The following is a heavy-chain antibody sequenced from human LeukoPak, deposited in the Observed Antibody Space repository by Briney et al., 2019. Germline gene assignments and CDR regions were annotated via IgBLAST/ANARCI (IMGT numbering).Heavy chain of an antibody. D-gene: IGHD3-22*01. CDR3: AREGLNYYDSSGYSV. V-gene: IGHV3-30*03. J-gene: IGHJ4*02. Sequence: GRSLRLSCAASGFTFSSYGMHWVRQAPGKGLEWVAVISDDGSNKYYADSLKGRFTISRDNAKNTLSLQMNSLRAEDTAVYYCAREGLNYYDSSGYSVWGQGTLVTVSS. CDR1: GFTFSSYG. CDR2: ISDDGSNK.